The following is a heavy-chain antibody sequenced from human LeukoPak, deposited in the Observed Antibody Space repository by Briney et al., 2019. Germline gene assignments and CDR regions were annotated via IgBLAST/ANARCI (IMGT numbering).Heavy chain of an antibody. J-gene: IGHJ4*02. CDR3: ARGIWELRHFDY. CDR1: GGSISSYY. Sequence: KASETLSLTCTVSGGSISSYYWSWIGQPPGKGLEWIGYIYYSGSTSYNPSLKSRVTISVDTSKNPFSLKLSSVTAADTAVYYCARGIWELRHFDYWGQGTLVTVSS. D-gene: IGHD1-26*01. V-gene: IGHV4-59*01. CDR2: IYYSGST.